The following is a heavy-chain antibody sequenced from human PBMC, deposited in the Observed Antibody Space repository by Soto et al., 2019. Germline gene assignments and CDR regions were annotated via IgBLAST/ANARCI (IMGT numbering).Heavy chain of an antibody. Sequence: ASVKVSCKASGGTFSSYAISWVRQAPGQGLEWMGGIIPIFGTANYAQKFQGRVTITADESTSTAYMELSSLRSEDTAVYYCACSVVPAASHYYYYYGMDVWGQGTTVTVSS. CDR1: GGTFSSYA. D-gene: IGHD2-2*01. CDR3: ACSVVPAASHYYYYYGMDV. V-gene: IGHV1-69*13. J-gene: IGHJ6*02. CDR2: IIPIFGTA.